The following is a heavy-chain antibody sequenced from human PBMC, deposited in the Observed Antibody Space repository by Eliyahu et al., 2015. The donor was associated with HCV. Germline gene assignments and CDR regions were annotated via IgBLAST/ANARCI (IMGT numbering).Heavy chain of an antibody. V-gene: IGHV3-74*03. CDR3: VRSDGESYV. Sequence: EVQLVESGGGLVQPGGSLRLSCAASGFTFSSYWMHWVRQAPGKGPLWVARINNDGSATMYADFVGGRFTFSRDNAKNTLYLQMDSLRADDTAMYYCVRSDGESYVWGQGTLVTVSS. D-gene: IGHD4-17*01. CDR1: GFTFSSYW. J-gene: IGHJ4*02. CDR2: INNDGSAT.